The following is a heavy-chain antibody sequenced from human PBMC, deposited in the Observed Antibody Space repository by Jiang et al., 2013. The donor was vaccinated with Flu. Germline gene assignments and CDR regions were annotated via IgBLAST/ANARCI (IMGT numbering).Heavy chain of an antibody. V-gene: IGHV4-34*01. CDR2: INHSGST. J-gene: IGHJ4*02. CDR3: AREVYYYDSSGYSKDGRPDY. D-gene: IGHD3-22*01. Sequence: LLKPSETLSLTCAVYGGSFSGYYWSWIRQPPGKGLEWIGEINHSGSTNYNPSLKSRVTISVDTSKNQFSLKLSSVTAADTAVYYCAREVYYYDSSGYSKDGRPDYWGQGTLVTVSS. CDR1: GGSFSGYY.